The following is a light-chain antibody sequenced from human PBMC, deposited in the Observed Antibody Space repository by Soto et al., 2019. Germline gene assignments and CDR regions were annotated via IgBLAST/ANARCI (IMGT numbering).Light chain of an antibody. Sequence: DIVLTQSPGTLSLSPGERATLSCRASQSVSSKYLAWYQQKPGQAPRFLIYAASSRATGIPDRFSGSGSGTDFTLTISRLEPEDFAVYYCQTYRSSPPITFGQGTRLEIK. CDR3: QTYRSSPPIT. J-gene: IGKJ5*01. V-gene: IGKV3-20*01. CDR2: AAS. CDR1: QSVSSKY.